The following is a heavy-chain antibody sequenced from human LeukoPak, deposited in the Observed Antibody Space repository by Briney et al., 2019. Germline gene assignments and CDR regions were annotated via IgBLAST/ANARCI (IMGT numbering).Heavy chain of an antibody. J-gene: IGHJ4*02. V-gene: IGHV3-23*01. D-gene: IGHD3-3*01. CDR1: GFTFSSYA. Sequence: GGSLRLSCAASGFTFSSYAMSWVRQAPGKGLEWVSAISGSGGSTYYADSVKGRFTISRDNSKNTLFLQMNSLRAEDTAVYSCAKDQPITILGVATYYFDYWGQGTLVTVSS. CDR3: AKDQPITILGVATYYFDY. CDR2: ISGSGGST.